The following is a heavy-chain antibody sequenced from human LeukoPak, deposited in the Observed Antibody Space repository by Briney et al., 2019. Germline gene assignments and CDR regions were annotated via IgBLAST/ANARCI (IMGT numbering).Heavy chain of an antibody. V-gene: IGHV1-69*06. D-gene: IGHD4-23*01. J-gene: IGHJ6*03. CDR2: IIPIFGTA. Sequence: SVKVSCKASGYTFTGYYMHWVRQAPGQGLEWMGGIIPIFGTANYAQKFRGRVTITADKSTSTAYMELSSLRSEDTAVYYCAYGDNLGPDYYYYYMDVWGEGTTVTVSS. CDR3: AYGDNLGPDYYYYYMDV. CDR1: GYTFTGYY.